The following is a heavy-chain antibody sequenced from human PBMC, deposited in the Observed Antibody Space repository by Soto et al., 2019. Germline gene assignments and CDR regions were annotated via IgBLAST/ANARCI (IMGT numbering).Heavy chain of an antibody. D-gene: IGHD3-10*01. CDR2: IYYSGST. Sequence: PSETLSLTCTVSGDSINSDRYYWSWIRQHPGKHLEWIGYIYYSGSTYYNPSLKSRITTSVDTSKHHFSLKLTSVTAADTAIYYCARTDYGSGLPDYWGRGTQVTVSS. CDR3: ARTDYGSGLPDY. V-gene: IGHV4-31*03. CDR1: GDSINSDRYY. J-gene: IGHJ4*02.